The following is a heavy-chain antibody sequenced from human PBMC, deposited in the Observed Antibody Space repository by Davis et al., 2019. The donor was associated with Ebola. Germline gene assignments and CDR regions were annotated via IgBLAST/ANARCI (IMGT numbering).Heavy chain of an antibody. CDR1: GFTFSDYY. CDR3: ARRDLWFGELLYYYYGMDV. CDR2: ISSSSSYT. J-gene: IGHJ6*02. Sequence: GESLKISCAASGFTFSDYYMSWIRQAPGKGLEWVSYISSSSSYTNYADSVKGRFTISRDNSKNTLYLQMNSLRAEDTAVYYCARRDLWFGELLYYYYGMDVWGQGTTVTVSS. D-gene: IGHD3-10*01. V-gene: IGHV3-11*06.